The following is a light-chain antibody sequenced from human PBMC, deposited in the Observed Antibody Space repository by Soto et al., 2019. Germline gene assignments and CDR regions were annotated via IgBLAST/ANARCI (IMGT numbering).Light chain of an antibody. CDR2: GVT. Sequence: QSALTQPASVSGSPGQSLTISCTGTTSDIGFYDYVSWYQQYPGKAPKLLIYGVTIRPSGISNRFSGSKSGSTASLTISGLRDEDEADYYCSSYTSSTTYVFGTGTKLTVL. J-gene: IGLJ1*01. CDR3: SSYTSSTTYV. CDR1: TSDIGFYDY. V-gene: IGLV2-14*01.